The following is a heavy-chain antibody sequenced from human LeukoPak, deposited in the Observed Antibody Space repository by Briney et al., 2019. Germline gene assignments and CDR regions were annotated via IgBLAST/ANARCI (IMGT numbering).Heavy chain of an antibody. Sequence: SETLSLTCTVSGGSISSYSWSWIRQPPGKGLEWIGYVYYSGSTNYNPSLKSRVTISADTSKNQSSLKVRSVTAADTAVYYCARDPPQPGITAAGYFDLWGRGTLVTVSS. CDR3: ARDPPQPGITAAGYFDL. J-gene: IGHJ2*01. CDR2: VYYSGST. D-gene: IGHD6-13*01. V-gene: IGHV4-59*01. CDR1: GGSISSYS.